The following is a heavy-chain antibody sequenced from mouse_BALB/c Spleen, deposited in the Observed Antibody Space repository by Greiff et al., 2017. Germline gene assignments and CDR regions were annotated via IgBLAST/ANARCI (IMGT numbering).Heavy chain of an antibody. CDR1: GYSITSGYY. D-gene: IGHD1-1*01. CDR2: ISYDGSN. Sequence: VQLQQSGPGLVKPSQSLSLTCSVTGYSITSGYYWNWIRQFPGNKLEWMGYISYDGSNNYNPSLKNRISITRDTSKNQFFLKLNSVTTEDTATYYCARETTVVAGAMDDWGQGTSVTVSS. CDR3: ARETTVVAGAMDD. J-gene: IGHJ4*01. V-gene: IGHV3-6*02.